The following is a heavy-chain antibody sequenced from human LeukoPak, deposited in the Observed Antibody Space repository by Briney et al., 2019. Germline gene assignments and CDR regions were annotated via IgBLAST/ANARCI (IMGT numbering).Heavy chain of an antibody. CDR2: IDYSGST. D-gene: IGHD1-1*01. Sequence: SETLSLTCSVSGGSISSYFWSWIRQPPGKGLEWIGNIDYSGSTNYNPSPKSRVSISVDTSKNQFSLKLSSVTDADTAVYYCARNGQRYAFDIWGQGTMVTVSS. V-gene: IGHV4-59*01. CDR3: ARNGQRYAFDI. J-gene: IGHJ3*02. CDR1: GGSISSYF.